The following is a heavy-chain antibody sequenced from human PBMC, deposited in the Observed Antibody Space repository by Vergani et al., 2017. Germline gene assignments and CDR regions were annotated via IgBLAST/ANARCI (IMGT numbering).Heavy chain of an antibody. J-gene: IGHJ4*02. CDR3: ARGREGRYAHYFDY. V-gene: IGHV3-21*01. D-gene: IGHD3-16*01. Sequence: EVQLVESGGGLVKPGGSLTLSCAASGFSFNLYSMNWVRQAPGKGLEWVSSIGFSSTYIFYADSVRGRFTISRDNARNSLYLRMSNLRAEDTAVYYCARGREGRYAHYFDYWVQGNLVTVSS. CDR1: GFSFNLYS. CDR2: IGFSSTYI.